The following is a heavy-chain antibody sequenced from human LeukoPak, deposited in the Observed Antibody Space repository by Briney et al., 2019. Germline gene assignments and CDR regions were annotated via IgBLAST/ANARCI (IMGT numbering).Heavy chain of an antibody. CDR1: GFTVSSSY. CDR2: IYGGGST. D-gene: IGHD4-17*01. J-gene: IGHJ4*02. Sequence: PGRSLRLSCAASGFTVSSSYMIWVRQAPGKGLEWVSIIYGGGSTYYADSVKGRFIISRDNSKNTLYLQMNSLRAEDTAVYYCGGPLYGDEIDSGGKGPLVTVYS. CDR3: GGPLYGDEIDS. V-gene: IGHV3-66*02.